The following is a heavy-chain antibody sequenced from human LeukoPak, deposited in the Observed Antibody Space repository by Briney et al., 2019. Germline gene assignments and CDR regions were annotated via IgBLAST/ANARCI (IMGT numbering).Heavy chain of an antibody. CDR3: TTQGTSGTGRVDY. V-gene: IGHV3-15*01. J-gene: IGHJ4*02. Sequence: GGSLRLSCAASGFTFSGSAMHWVRQASGKGLEWVGRIKSKTDGGSADYAAPVKGRFTISRDDSKNTLYLQMNSLKTEDTAVYYCTTQGTSGTGRVDYWGQGTLVTVSS. D-gene: IGHD1/OR15-1a*01. CDR2: IKSKTDGGSA. CDR1: GFTFSGSA.